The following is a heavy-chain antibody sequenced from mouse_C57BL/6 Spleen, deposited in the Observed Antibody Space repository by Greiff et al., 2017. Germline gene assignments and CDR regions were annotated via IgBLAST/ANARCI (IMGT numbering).Heavy chain of an antibody. CDR3: AGYYGSRFAY. D-gene: IGHD1-1*01. CDR1: GFSLTSYG. CDR2: IWGGGST. Sequence: QVQLKESGPGLVAPSQSLSITCTVSGFSLTSYGVDWVRQPPGKGLEWLGVIWGGGSTNYNSALMSRLSISKDNSKSQVFLKMNSRQTDDTTMYYCAGYYGSRFAYWGQGTLVTVSA. V-gene: IGHV2-9*01. J-gene: IGHJ3*01.